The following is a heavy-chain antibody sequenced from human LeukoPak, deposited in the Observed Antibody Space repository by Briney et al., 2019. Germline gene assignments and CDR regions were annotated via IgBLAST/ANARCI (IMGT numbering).Heavy chain of an antibody. Sequence: GGSLRLSCAASGFTFNNYAMSWVRQAPGKGLEWVSSISCSGGSTYYADSVKGRFTISRDNSKNTLYLQMNSLRAEDTAVYYCAKVWYRIAAAGYYFDYWGQGTLVTVSS. CDR1: GFTFNNYA. D-gene: IGHD6-13*01. J-gene: IGHJ4*02. CDR2: ISCSGGST. CDR3: AKVWYRIAAAGYYFDY. V-gene: IGHV3-23*01.